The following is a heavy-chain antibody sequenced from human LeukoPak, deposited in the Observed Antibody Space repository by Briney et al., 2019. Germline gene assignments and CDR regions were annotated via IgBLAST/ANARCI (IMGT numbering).Heavy chain of an antibody. CDR2: IHSSSSTI. V-gene: IGHV3-48*01. CDR3: ARVVHDVTGADY. J-gene: IGHJ4*02. Sequence: GGSLRLSCAAAGFTFSTYHMNWVRQAPGKGLEWLSYIHSSSSTIYYADSVRGRFTISRDNAKNSLYLQMNSLRAEDTAVYYCARVVHDVTGADYWGQGTLVTVSS. CDR1: GFTFSTYH. D-gene: IGHD2-8*02.